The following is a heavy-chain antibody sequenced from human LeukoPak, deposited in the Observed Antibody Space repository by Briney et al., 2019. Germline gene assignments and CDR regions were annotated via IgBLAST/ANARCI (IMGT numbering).Heavy chain of an antibody. CDR3: VRQKITTSDY. CDR1: GGSINSSSHY. CDR2: IYYSGST. J-gene: IGHJ4*02. V-gene: IGHV4-39*01. D-gene: IGHD3-16*01. Sequence: SETLSLTCTVSGGSINSSSHYWGWIRQPPGKGLEWIGSIYYSGSTYYNPSLKSRATISVDTSKNQFSLKLNSVTAADTAVYYCVRQKITTSDYWGQGTLVTVPS.